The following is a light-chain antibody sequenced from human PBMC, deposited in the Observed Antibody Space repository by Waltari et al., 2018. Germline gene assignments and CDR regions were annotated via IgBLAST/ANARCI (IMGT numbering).Light chain of an antibody. CDR3: SSYTSSSTWV. V-gene: IGLV2-18*02. Sequence: QSALTQPPSVSGSPGQSVTISCTGTSSAVGSYNLVPWYQQPPGTAPKLMIYEVSNRPSGVPDRFSGSKSGNTASLTISGLQAEDEADYYCSSYTSSSTWVFGGGTKLTVL. J-gene: IGLJ3*02. CDR1: SSAVGSYNL. CDR2: EVS.